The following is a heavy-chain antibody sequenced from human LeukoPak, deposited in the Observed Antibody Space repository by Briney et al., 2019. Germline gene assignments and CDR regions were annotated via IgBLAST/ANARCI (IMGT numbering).Heavy chain of an antibody. D-gene: IGHD3-3*01. CDR3: VRDQFFSFDC. CDR2: ISGTSSLI. CDR1: GFTFSTYS. J-gene: IGHJ4*02. V-gene: IGHV3-48*02. Sequence: GGSLRLSCAASGFTFSTYSMNWVRQAPGKGLGWVSYISGTSSLIYYADSVKGRFTISRDNAKNSLYLQMNSLRDEDTAVYYCVRDQFFSFDCWGQGTLVTVSS.